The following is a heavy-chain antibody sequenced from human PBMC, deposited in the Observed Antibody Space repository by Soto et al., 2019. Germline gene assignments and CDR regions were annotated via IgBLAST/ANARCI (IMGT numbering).Heavy chain of an antibody. V-gene: IGHV3-53*01. Sequence: GGSLRLSCAASGFTVDSNYMSWVRQAPGKGLEWVSVIYSGGGTYYADSVKGRFTISRDNSKNTLYLQMNSLRAEDTAVYYCASRPSYDSSGYFDAFDIWGQGTMVTVSS. CDR2: IYSGGGT. J-gene: IGHJ3*02. CDR3: ASRPSYDSSGYFDAFDI. CDR1: GFTVDSNY. D-gene: IGHD3-22*01.